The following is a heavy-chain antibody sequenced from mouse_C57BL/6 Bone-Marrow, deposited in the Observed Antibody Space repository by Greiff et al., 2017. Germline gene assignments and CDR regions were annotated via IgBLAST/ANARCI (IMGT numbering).Heavy chain of an antibody. CDR1: GYTFTSYW. CDR2: IDPSDSYT. V-gene: IGHV1-69*01. CDR3: ARSHSTTVVAPDAMDY. D-gene: IGHD1-1*01. J-gene: IGHJ4*01. Sequence: QVQLQQPGAELVMPGASVKLSCKASGYTFTSYWMHWVKQRPGQGLEWIGEIDPSDSYTNYNQKFKGKSTLTVDKSSSTAYMQLSSLTSEDSAVYDCARSHSTTVVAPDAMDYWGQGTSVTVSS.